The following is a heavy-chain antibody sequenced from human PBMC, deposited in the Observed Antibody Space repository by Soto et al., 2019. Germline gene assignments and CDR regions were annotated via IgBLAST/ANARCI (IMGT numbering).Heavy chain of an antibody. CDR2: IYYSGSP. J-gene: IGHJ4*02. Sequence: QVQLQESGPGLVKPSQTMSLTCTVSGGSISSGGFYWSWIRQHPGKGLEWIGYIYYSGSPYYNPYPKSPVTRPLGTSTTQFSPKLSSVTDADTAVYCCARGGDGYNIDYWGQGTLVTVSS. CDR3: ARGGDGYNIDY. CDR1: GGSISSGGFY. D-gene: IGHD5-12*01. V-gene: IGHV4-31*01.